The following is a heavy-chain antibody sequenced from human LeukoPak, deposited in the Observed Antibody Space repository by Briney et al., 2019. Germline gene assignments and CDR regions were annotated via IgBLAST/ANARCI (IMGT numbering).Heavy chain of an antibody. D-gene: IGHD3-22*01. J-gene: IGHJ3*02. Sequence: SETLSLTCTVSGGSISSGGYYWSWIRQHPGKGLEWIGYIYYSGSTYYNPSLKSRVTISVDTSKNQFSLKLSSVTAADTAVYYCARHYYDSSDKAFDIWGQGTMVTVSS. CDR2: IYYSGST. CDR3: ARHYYDSSDKAFDI. CDR1: GGSISSGGYY. V-gene: IGHV4-31*03.